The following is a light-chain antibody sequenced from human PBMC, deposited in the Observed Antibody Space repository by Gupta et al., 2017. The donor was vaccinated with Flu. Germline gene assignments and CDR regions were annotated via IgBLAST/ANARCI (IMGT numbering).Light chain of an antibody. CDR1: DIGSKT. J-gene: IGLJ2*01. CDR3: RAWAYTTDHHV. V-gene: IGLV3-21*03. Sequence: GKTASITGAGNDIGSKTVHWYQQKPGQAPLLVVNEDTNRPSGVPERLSGSNSGNTATLTISRVQAGDEADYFWRAWAYTTDHHVFGGGTKLTVL. CDR2: EDT.